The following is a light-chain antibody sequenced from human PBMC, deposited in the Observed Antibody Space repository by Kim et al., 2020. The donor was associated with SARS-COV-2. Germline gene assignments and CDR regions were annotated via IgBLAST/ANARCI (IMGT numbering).Light chain of an antibody. V-gene: IGKV1-12*01. CDR3: QQSQSAPWT. Sequence: DIQMTQSPPSVSASVGDRVTITCRASQGVSSSLAWYQQKPGKAPKLLIYDTSSLQTGVPSRFSGSGFGTDFILTISSLQPDDFAIYYCQQSQSAPWTFGQGTKVDIK. J-gene: IGKJ1*01. CDR2: DTS. CDR1: QGVSSS.